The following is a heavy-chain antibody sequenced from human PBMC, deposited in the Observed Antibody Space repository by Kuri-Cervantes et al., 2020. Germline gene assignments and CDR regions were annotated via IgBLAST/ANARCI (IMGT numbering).Heavy chain of an antibody. J-gene: IGHJ6*04. CDR2: IYTTGST. CDR1: GGSVSSGSYY. Sequence: SETLSLTCTVSGGSVSSGSYYWSWIRQPAGKGLEWIGRIYTTGSTNYNPSLKSRVTISVDKSKNQFSLRLNSVTVADTAVYYCARGDYYGSLDVWGKGTTVTVSS. D-gene: IGHD3-10*01. CDR3: ARGDYYGSLDV. V-gene: IGHV4-61*02.